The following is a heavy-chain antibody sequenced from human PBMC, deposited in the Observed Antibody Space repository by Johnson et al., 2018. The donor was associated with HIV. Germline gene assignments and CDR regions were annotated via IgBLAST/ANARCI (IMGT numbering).Heavy chain of an antibody. CDR2: ISWNSGSI. CDR1: GFTFDDYA. J-gene: IGHJ3*02. D-gene: IGHD6-13*01. V-gene: IGHV3-9*01. Sequence: VQLVESGGGLVQPGRSLRLSCAASGFTFDDYAMHWVRQAPGKGLEWVSGISWNSGSIGYADSVKGRFTISRDNAKNSLYLQMNSLRAEDTAVYYCARLGSTSSGAFDIWGQVTMVTVSS. CDR3: ARLGSTSSGAFDI.